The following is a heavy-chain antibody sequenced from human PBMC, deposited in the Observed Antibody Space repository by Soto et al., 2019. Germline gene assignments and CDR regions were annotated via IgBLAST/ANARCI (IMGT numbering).Heavy chain of an antibody. CDR1: GFTFTTSA. D-gene: IGHD1-20*01. CDR2: IVVAYGDT. J-gene: IGHJ4*02. Sequence: QMQLVQSGPEVKKPGTSVKLSCKGSGFTFTTSAVLWVRQARGQRLEWIGWIVVAYGDTNYAQQFQEGVTITSDMSTSTAYMELSRRRSEDPAVYYCAAGRNNLLDYWGQGTLLTVSS. CDR3: AAGRNNLLDY. V-gene: IGHV1-58*01.